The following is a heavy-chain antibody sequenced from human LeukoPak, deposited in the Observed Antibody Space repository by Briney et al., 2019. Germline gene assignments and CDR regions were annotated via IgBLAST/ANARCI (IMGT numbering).Heavy chain of an antibody. CDR1: GFTFSSYS. CDR2: ISSSSSYI. CDR3: ARAPSSSGKDAFDI. D-gene: IGHD6-13*01. Sequence: GGSLRLSCAASGFTFSSYSMNWVRQAPGKGLEWVSSISSSSSYIYYADSVKGRFTISRENAKNSLYLQMNSLRAGDTAVYYCARAPSSSGKDAFDIWGQGTMVTVSS. J-gene: IGHJ3*02. V-gene: IGHV3-21*01.